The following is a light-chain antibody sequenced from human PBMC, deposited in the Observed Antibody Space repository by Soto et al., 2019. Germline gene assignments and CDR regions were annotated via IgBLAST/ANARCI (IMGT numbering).Light chain of an antibody. Sequence: QSVLTQPPSVSGAPGQRVTISCTGSSSNIGAGYDVHWYQQLPGTAPKLLIYGNSNRPSGVPDRFSGSKSGTSASLAITGLQAEDAADYYCQSYDSSVSGYVVFGGGTKLTVL. CDR1: SSNIGAGYD. V-gene: IGLV1-40*01. CDR2: GNS. J-gene: IGLJ2*01. CDR3: QSYDSSVSGYVV.